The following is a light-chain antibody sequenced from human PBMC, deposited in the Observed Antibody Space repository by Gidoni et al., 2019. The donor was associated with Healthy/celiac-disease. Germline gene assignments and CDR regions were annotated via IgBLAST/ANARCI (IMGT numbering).Light chain of an antibody. J-gene: IGKJ1*01. V-gene: IGKV1-5*03. CDR1: QSISSW. Sequence: DIQMTQSPSTLSASVGDRVTITCRASQSISSWLAWYQQKPGKAPKLRIYKASRLESGVPSRFSGSGSGTEFTLTISSLQPDEFATYYCQQYNSYWTFXXXTKVEIK. CDR2: KAS. CDR3: QQYNSYWT.